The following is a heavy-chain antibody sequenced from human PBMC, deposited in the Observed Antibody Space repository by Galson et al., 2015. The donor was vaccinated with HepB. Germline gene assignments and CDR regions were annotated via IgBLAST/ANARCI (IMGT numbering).Heavy chain of an antibody. CDR3: VGPPGATDDFYSGVDC. Sequence: SVKVSCKASGFTFTSYYMHWVRQAPGQGLEWMGIINPSGGSTSYAQKFQGRVTMTRDTSTSTAYLQWSSLKASDTAMYYCVGPPGATDDFYSGVDCCGQATTVTVSS. D-gene: IGHD5-12*01. J-gene: IGHJ6*02. CDR1: GFTFTSYY. V-gene: IGHV1-46*01. CDR2: INPSGGST.